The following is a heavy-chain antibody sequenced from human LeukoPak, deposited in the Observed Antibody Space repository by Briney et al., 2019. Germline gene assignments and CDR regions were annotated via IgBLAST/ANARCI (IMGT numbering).Heavy chain of an antibody. CDR3: ARGGSRDGYNRPLDY. V-gene: IGHV4-59*01. J-gene: IGHJ4*02. D-gene: IGHD5-24*01. Sequence: SETLSLTCTVSGGSITSYYWSWIRQPPGRGLEWIGYTYYNGGANYNPSLKSRITMSVDTSKNQFSLSLNSVTAADTAVDYCARGGSRDGYNRPLDYWGQGTLVTVSS. CDR2: TYYNGGA. CDR1: GGSITSYY.